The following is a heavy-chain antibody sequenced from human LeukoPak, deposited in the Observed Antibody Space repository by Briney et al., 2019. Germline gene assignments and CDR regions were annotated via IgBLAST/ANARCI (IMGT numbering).Heavy chain of an antibody. V-gene: IGHV1-8*01. J-gene: IGHJ6*02. CDR3: ARAGRGSGWPNYYYYGMDV. Sequence: ASVKVSCKASGYTFTSYDINWVRQATGQGLEWMGWMNPNSGNTGYAQKFQGRVTMTRNTSISTAYMELSSLRSEDTAVYYRARAGRGSGWPNYYYYGMDVWGQGTTVTVSS. CDR2: MNPNSGNT. CDR1: GYTFTSYD. D-gene: IGHD6-19*01.